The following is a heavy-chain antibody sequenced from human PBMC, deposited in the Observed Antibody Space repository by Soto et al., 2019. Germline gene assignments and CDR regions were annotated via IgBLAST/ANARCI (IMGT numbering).Heavy chain of an antibody. CDR2: IRSKATSYAT. J-gene: IGHJ6*03. CDR1: GFTFSDSI. CDR3: TFNVHGLYYMDV. V-gene: IGHV3-73*01. D-gene: IGHD6-6*01. Sequence: EVQLVESGGGLVQPGGSLKLSCAASGFTFSDSIISWVRQASGKGLEWVGRIRSKATSYATAYAASMKGRFTISRDDSKSTAFLQMNSLKTEDVAVYYCTFNVHGLYYMDVWGKGTTVTVSS.